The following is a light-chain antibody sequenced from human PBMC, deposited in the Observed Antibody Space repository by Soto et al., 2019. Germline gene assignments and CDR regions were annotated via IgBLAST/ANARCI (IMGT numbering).Light chain of an antibody. CDR3: GTCDNSLSLPYV. CDR1: SSNIGNNY. V-gene: IGLV1-51*02. CDR2: ENN. J-gene: IGLJ1*01. Sequence: QSVLTQPPSVSAAPGQKVTISCSGSSSNIGNNYVSWYQQLPGTAPKLLIFENNKRPSGIPDRFSASKSGTSATLAITGLQTGDAADYYCGTCDNSLSLPYVFGTGPKVTVL.